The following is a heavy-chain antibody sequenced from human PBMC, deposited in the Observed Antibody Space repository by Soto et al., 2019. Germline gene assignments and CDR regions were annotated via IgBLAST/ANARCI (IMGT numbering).Heavy chain of an antibody. J-gene: IGHJ6*02. D-gene: IGHD5-18*01. CDR3: AKDLGYSYGYHSNYYYYGMDV. CDR1: GFTFSSYG. V-gene: IGHV3-30*18. CDR2: ISYDGSNK. Sequence: GGSLRLSCAASGFTFSSYGMHWVRQAPGKGLEWVAVISYDGSNKYYADSVKGRFTISRDNSKNTLYLQMNSLRAEDTAVYYCAKDLGYSYGYHSNYYYYGMDVWGQGTTVTSP.